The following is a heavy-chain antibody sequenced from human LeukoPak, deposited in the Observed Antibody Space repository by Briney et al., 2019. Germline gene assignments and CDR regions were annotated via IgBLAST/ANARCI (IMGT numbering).Heavy chain of an antibody. CDR2: IYYSGST. V-gene: IGHV4-39*01. CDR1: GGSISSSSYY. Sequence: SETLSLTCTVPGGSISSSSYYWGWIRQPPGKGLEWIGSIYYSGSTYYNPSLKSRVTISVDTSKNQFSLKLSSVTAADTAVYYCARSWVVGATTGFDYWGQGTLVTVSS. J-gene: IGHJ4*02. CDR3: ARSWVVGATTGFDY. D-gene: IGHD1-26*01.